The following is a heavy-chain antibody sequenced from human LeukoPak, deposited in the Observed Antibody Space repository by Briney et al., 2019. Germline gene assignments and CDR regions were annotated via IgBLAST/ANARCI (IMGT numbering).Heavy chain of an antibody. CDR1: GYTFTTYY. Sequence: ASVKVSCKTSGYTFTTYYMHWVRQARGQGLEWIGWINPNSGGTDYAQKFQGRVTMTRDTSISTAYMELSRLRSDDTAVYYCARDRSHLGYWSGGSCYDPTDRVHFDYWGQGTLVTVSS. CDR2: INPNSGGT. D-gene: IGHD2-15*01. CDR3: ARDRSHLGYWSGGSCYDPTDRVHFDY. V-gene: IGHV1-2*02. J-gene: IGHJ4*02.